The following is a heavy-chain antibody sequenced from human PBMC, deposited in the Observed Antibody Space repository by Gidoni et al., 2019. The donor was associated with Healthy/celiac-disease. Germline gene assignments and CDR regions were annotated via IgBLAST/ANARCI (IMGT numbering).Heavy chain of an antibody. CDR1: GFTFSSYS. J-gene: IGHJ3*02. Sequence: EVQLVESGGGLVKPGGSLRLSCAASGFTFSSYSMNWVRQAPGKGLEWVSSISSSSSYIYYADSVKGRFTISRDNAKNSLYLQMNSLRAEDTAVYYCASIVVVVAATHAFDIWGQGTMVTVSS. CDR2: ISSSSSYI. V-gene: IGHV3-21*01. D-gene: IGHD2-15*01. CDR3: ASIVVVVAATHAFDI.